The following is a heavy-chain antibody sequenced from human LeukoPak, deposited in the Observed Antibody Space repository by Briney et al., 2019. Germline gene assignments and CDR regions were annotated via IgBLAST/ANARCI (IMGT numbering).Heavy chain of an antibody. CDR3: ARVTTLTNYYYDY. J-gene: IGHJ4*02. CDR2: TRNKAKSYTT. CDR1: GFTFSDHY. D-gene: IGHD4-11*01. V-gene: IGHV3-72*01. Sequence: GGSLRLSCAASGFTFSDHYMDWVRQAPGKGLEWVGRTRNKAKSYTTEYAASVKGRFTISRDGSKSSLFLQMKSLKTEDTAVYYCARVTTLTNYYYDYWGQGTLVTVSS.